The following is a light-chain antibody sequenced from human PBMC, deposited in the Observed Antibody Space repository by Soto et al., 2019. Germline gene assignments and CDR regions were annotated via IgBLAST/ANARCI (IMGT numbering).Light chain of an antibody. Sequence: EIVVTQSPGTLSLSPGERATLSCRASQSVSGSYLAWHQQKPGQAPRPLIYGASNRAAGIPDRFSGSGSGTDFTLTISRLEPEDFAVYYCQQYSDSPPTFGQGTKVDIK. CDR3: QQYSDSPPT. V-gene: IGKV3-20*01. CDR2: GAS. CDR1: QSVSGSY. J-gene: IGKJ1*01.